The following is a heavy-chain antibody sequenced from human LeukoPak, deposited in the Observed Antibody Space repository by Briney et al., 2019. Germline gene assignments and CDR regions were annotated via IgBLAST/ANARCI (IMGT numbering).Heavy chain of an antibody. V-gene: IGHV3-23*01. CDR3: ATRGTYFDY. D-gene: IGHD3-16*01. Sequence: PGGSLRLSCAASGFTFSSYGMSWLRQAPGKGLKWVSAISSSGGSTYYGDSVKGRFTISRDNSKNTLYLQMNSLRAEDTAVYYCATRGTYFDYWGQGTLVTVSS. CDR2: ISSSGGST. J-gene: IGHJ4*02. CDR1: GFTFSSYG.